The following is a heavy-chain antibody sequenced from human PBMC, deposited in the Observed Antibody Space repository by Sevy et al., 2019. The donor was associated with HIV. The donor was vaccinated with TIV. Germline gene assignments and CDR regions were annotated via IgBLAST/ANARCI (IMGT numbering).Heavy chain of an antibody. CDR1: GFTFSRHW. CDR3: AREGPIGVAATSAFDI. Sequence: GGSLRLSCAASGFTFSRHWMHWVRQAPGKGLEWVAMIKQDGSEKYYVDSVKGRFTISRDNAKGSLYLQMNSLRADDTAVYYCAREGPIGVAATSAFDIWGEGTMVTVSS. V-gene: IGHV3-7*01. D-gene: IGHD6-13*01. J-gene: IGHJ3*02. CDR2: IKQDGSEK.